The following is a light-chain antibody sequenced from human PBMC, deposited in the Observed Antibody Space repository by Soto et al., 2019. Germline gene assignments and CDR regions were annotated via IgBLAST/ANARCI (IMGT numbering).Light chain of an antibody. Sequence: DLQMTQSPSSLSASVGDRVTITCRASQSISSYLNWYQQKPGKAPKLLIYAASSLQSGVPSRFSGSGSGTDFSLTISSLQPEDFATYYCQQSYSSFRGFGQGTKVEIK. V-gene: IGKV1-39*01. CDR3: QQSYSSFRG. CDR2: AAS. CDR1: QSISSY. J-gene: IGKJ1*01.